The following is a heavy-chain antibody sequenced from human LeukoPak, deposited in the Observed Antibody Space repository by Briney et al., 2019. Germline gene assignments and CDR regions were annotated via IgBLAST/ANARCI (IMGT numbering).Heavy chain of an antibody. V-gene: IGHV4-34*01. Sequence: SETLSLTCAVYGGSFSGYYWSWIRQPPGKGLEWIGEINHSGSTNYNPSLKSRVTISVDTSKNQFSLKLSSVTAADTAVYYCARDIDYWGQGALVTVSS. CDR2: INHSGST. J-gene: IGHJ4*02. CDR3: ARDIDY. CDR1: GGSFSGYY.